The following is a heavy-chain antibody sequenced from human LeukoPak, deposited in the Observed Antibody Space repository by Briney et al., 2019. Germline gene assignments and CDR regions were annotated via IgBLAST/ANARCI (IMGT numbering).Heavy chain of an antibody. Sequence: APVKVSCKASGYTFTSYGISWVRQAPGQGLEWMGWISAYNGNTNYAQKLQGRVTMTTDTSTSTAYMELRSLRSDDTAVYYCARDFASHCGGDCYSGYWGQGTLVTVSS. J-gene: IGHJ4*02. CDR1: GYTFTSYG. CDR2: ISAYNGNT. CDR3: ARDFASHCGGDCYSGY. D-gene: IGHD2-21*02. V-gene: IGHV1-18*01.